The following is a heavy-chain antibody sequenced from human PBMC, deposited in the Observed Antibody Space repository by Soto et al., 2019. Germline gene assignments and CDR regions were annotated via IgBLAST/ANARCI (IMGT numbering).Heavy chain of an antibody. CDR2: ITWKSGSI. CDR3: AKDLSAAAFYYFDY. Sequence: EVQLVESGGGLVQPGRSLRLSCAASGFTFDDYSMHWVRQAPGQGLEWVSGITWKSGSIGYADSVKGRFTISRDNAKPSLYLQMNSLRPEDTALYYCAKDLSAAAFYYFDYWGQGTLVTVSS. D-gene: IGHD6-13*01. J-gene: IGHJ4*02. V-gene: IGHV3-9*01. CDR1: GFTFDDYS.